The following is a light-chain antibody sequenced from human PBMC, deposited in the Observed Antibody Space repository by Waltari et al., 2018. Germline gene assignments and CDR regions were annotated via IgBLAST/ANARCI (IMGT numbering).Light chain of an antibody. CDR1: QSLLQTNGYNY. J-gene: IGKJ5*01. V-gene: IGKV2-28*01. Sequence: DIVMNQYPLSLPVTPGEPASISCRSSQSLLQTNGYNYLDWYLQKPGQSPQVLIYLGSNRASGVPDRFSGSGSGTDFTLKISRVEAEDVGVYYCMQALQTPITFGQGTRLEIK. CDR2: LGS. CDR3: MQALQTPIT.